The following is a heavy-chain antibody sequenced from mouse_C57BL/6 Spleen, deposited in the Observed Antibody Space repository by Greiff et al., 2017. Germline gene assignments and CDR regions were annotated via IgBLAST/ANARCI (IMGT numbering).Heavy chain of an antibody. CDR2: IDPANGNT. D-gene: IGHD1-1*01. Sequence: VQLKQSVAELVRPGASVKLSCTASGFNIKNTYMHWVKQRPEQGLEWIGRIDPANGNTKYAPKFQGKATITADTSSNTTYLQRSSLTSEDTAIYYCARSITTVVPHYFDYWGQGTTLTVSS. J-gene: IGHJ2*01. CDR3: ARSITTVVPHYFDY. V-gene: IGHV14-3*01. CDR1: GFNIKNTY.